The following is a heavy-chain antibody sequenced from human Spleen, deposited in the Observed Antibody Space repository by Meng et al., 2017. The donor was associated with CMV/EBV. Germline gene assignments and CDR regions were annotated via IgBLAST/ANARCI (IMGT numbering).Heavy chain of an antibody. CDR3: ARFNDHQYGMDV. Sequence: CAVYGGSFSGYFWSWIRQPPGKGLEWIGEINHSGSTNYNPSLKSRVTISIDTSKSQFSLRLSSVTAADTAVYYCARFNDHQYGMDVWGQGTTVTVSS. J-gene: IGHJ6*02. D-gene: IGHD1-14*01. CDR1: GGSFSGYF. CDR2: INHSGST. V-gene: IGHV4-34*01.